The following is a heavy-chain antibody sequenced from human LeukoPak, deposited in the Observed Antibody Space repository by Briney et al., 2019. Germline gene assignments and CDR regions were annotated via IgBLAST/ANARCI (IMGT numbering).Heavy chain of an antibody. D-gene: IGHD1-26*01. CDR2: IYPGNSDI. Sequence: GESLKISCKASGYSFTNYWIGWVRQMPGKGLEWMGIIYPGNSDIRYSPSFQGQVTISVDKSITTAYLQWSSLKASDTAMYYCARQMAGSYPYNWFDPWGQGTLVTVSS. V-gene: IGHV5-51*01. CDR1: GYSFTNYW. CDR3: ARQMAGSYPYNWFDP. J-gene: IGHJ5*02.